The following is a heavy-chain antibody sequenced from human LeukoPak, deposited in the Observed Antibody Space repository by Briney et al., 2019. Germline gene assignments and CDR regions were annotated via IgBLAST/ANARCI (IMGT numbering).Heavy chain of an antibody. CDR2: MNPNSGNT. V-gene: IGHV1-8*01. Sequence: ASVKVSCKASGYTFTSYDINWVRQATGQGLEWMGWMNPNSGNTGYAQKFQGRVTMTRNTSISTAYMELSSLRSEDTAVYYCARVHCTNGVCYSWFDPWGQGTLVTVSS. CDR3: ARVHCTNGVCYSWFDP. D-gene: IGHD2-8*01. CDR1: GYTFTSYD. J-gene: IGHJ5*02.